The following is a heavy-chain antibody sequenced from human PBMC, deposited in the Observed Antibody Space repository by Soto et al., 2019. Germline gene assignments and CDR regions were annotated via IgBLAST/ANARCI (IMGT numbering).Heavy chain of an antibody. V-gene: IGHV4-31*03. D-gene: IGHD3-10*01. CDR1: GGSITSGGYY. Sequence: SETLSLTCTVSGGSITSGGYYWSWIRQHPGKGLEWLGYIYDSGSTFYNPSLKSRITLSVDTSKNQFSLKLSSVTVADTAVYFCARKLAGYFYGIDYWGQGTLVTVSS. CDR2: IYDSGST. CDR3: ARKLAGYFYGIDY. J-gene: IGHJ4*02.